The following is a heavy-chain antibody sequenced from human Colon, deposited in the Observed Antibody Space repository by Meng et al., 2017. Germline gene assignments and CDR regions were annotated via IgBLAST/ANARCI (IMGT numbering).Heavy chain of an antibody. CDR3: AREGGYDLNWFDP. Sequence: QVQLQESGPGLVKPSETLSPPCTVSGGPITSNYWSWIRQPPGKGLEWIGNIYFSGSTNSNPSLKSRVTISVDTSRNQFSLNLRSVTAADTAVYYCAREGGYDLNWFDPWGQGTLVTVSS. CDR1: GGPITSNY. CDR2: IYFSGST. D-gene: IGHD5-12*01. V-gene: IGHV4-59*12. J-gene: IGHJ5*02.